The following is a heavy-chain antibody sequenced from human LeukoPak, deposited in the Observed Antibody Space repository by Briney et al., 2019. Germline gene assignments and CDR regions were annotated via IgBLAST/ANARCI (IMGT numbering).Heavy chain of an antibody. CDR2: IIEGGDVK. J-gene: IGHJ4*02. CDR1: GFTFSSYA. CDR3: ARVGKNGWDFDH. Sequence: GGSLRLSCAASGFTFSSYAMTWVRQAPGKGLAWVANIIEGGDVKYYVDSVKGRFTISRDNTKNSLYLQMTSLRADDTAVYYCARVGKNGWDFDHWGQGTLVTVSS. V-gene: IGHV3-7*01. D-gene: IGHD6-19*01.